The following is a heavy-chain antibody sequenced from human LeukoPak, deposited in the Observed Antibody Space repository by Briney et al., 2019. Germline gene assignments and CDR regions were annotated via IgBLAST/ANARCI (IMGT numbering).Heavy chain of an antibody. CDR3: ARPSSGSYGEY. CDR2: ISAYNGNT. Sequence: ASVEVSGKASGYTFTSYGISWVRQAPGQGLEWRGWISAYNGNTNYAQKLQGRGTITTDTSTIQAYMELRSLRSDDTALYYCARPSSGSYGEYWGQGNLVTVSS. CDR1: GYTFTSYG. J-gene: IGHJ4*02. V-gene: IGHV1-18*01. D-gene: IGHD1-26*01.